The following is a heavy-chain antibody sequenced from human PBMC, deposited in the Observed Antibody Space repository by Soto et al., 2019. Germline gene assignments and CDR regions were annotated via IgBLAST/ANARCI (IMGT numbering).Heavy chain of an antibody. Sequence: VGSLRLSCAASGFTFSSYGMHWVRQAPGKGLEWVAVISYDGSNKYYADSVKGRFTISRDNSKNTLYLQMNSLRAEDTAVYYCAKDPGVKWGQGTLVTVSS. D-gene: IGHD3-16*02. V-gene: IGHV3-30*18. J-gene: IGHJ4*02. CDR2: ISYDGSNK. CDR1: GFTFSSYG. CDR3: AKDPGVK.